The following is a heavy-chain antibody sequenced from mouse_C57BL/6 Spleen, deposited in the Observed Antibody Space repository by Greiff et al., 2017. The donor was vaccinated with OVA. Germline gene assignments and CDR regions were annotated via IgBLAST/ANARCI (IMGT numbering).Heavy chain of an antibody. CDR2: IYPGDGDT. CDR1: GYAFSSYW. D-gene: IGHD2-5*01. J-gene: IGHJ1*03. V-gene: IGHV1-80*01. Sequence: QVQLQQSGAELVKPGASVKISCKASGYAFSSYWMNWVKQRPGKGLEWIGQIYPGDGDTNYNGKFKGKATLTADKSSSTAYMQLSSLTSEDSAVYFCARYPLYYSNPDWYFDVWGTGTTVTVSS. CDR3: ARYPLYYSNPDWYFDV.